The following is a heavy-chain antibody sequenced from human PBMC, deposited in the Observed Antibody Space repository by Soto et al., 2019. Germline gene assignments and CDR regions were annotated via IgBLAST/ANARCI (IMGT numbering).Heavy chain of an antibody. V-gene: IGHV3-11*01. J-gene: IGHJ6*02. CDR3: AREPDTAMVTNYYGMDV. CDR2: ISSSGSTI. CDR1: GFTFSDYY. Sequence: QVQLVESGGGLVKPGGSLRLSCAASGFTFSDYYMSWIRQAPGKGLEWVSYISSSGSTIYYADSVKGRFTISRDNAKNXXYLQMNSLRAEDTAVYYCAREPDTAMVTNYYGMDVWGQGTTVTVSS. D-gene: IGHD5-18*01.